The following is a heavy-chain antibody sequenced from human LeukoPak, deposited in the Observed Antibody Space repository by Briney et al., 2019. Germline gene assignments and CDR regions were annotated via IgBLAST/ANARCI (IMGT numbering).Heavy chain of an antibody. CDR2: IVPIFDTA. D-gene: IGHD3-9*01. Sequence: GASVKVSCKASGGTFSNYAISWVRQAPGQGLEWMGGIVPIFDTADYAQKLQGRLTITADDSTSTAYMELSSLRAEDTAVYYCARDLLGSHTSYSSGAWDYWGQGTLVTVSS. CDR3: ARDLLGSHTSYSSGAWDY. J-gene: IGHJ4*02. V-gene: IGHV1-69*13. CDR1: GGTFSNYA.